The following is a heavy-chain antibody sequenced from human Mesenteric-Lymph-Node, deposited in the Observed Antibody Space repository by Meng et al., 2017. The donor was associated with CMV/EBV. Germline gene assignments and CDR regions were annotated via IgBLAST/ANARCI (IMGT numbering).Heavy chain of an antibody. V-gene: IGHV3-23*01. D-gene: IGHD2-2*01. CDR3: ARDIVVVPAAQAKGMDV. CDR1: GFTFSSYA. Sequence: GESLKISCAASGFTFSSYAMSWVRQAPGKGLEWVSAISGSGGSTYYADSVKGRFTISRDNSKNTLYLQMNSLRAEDTAVYHCARDIVVVPAAQAKGMDVWGQGTTVTVSS. J-gene: IGHJ6*02. CDR2: ISGSGGST.